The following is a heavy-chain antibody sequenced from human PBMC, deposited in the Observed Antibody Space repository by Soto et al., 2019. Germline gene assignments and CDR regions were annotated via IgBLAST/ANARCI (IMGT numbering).Heavy chain of an antibody. D-gene: IGHD5-12*01. CDR2: FYYSGST. J-gene: IGHJ6*03. V-gene: IGHV4-39*01. Sequence: ETLSLTCTVSGGSISSSSYYWGWIRQSPGKGLEWIGSFYYSGSTYYSPSLKSRVTISGDTSKKQISLRLSSVTAADTALYYCARISVASRYMDVWGKGTTVTVSS. CDR3: ARISVASRYMDV. CDR1: GGSISSSSYY.